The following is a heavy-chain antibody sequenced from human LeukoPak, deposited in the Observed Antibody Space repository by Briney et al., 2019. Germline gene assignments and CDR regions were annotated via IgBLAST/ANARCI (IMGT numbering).Heavy chain of an antibody. CDR1: GGSFSGYY. D-gene: IGHD6-13*01. V-gene: IGHV4-34*01. CDR3: ARVHSSWPFDY. Sequence: PSETLSLTCAVYGGSFSGYYWSWIRQPPGKGLEWIGEINHSGSTNYNPSLKSRVTISVDTSKNQFSLKLSSVTAADTAVYYCARVHSSWPFDYWGQGTLVTVSS. CDR2: INHSGST. J-gene: IGHJ4*02.